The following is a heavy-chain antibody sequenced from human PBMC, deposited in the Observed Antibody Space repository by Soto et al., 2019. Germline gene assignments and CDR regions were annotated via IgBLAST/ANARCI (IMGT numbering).Heavy chain of an antibody. CDR1: GGTFSSYA. CDR3: ARVRENIVATFPYYYGMDV. Sequence: SVKVSCKASGGTFSSYATSWVRQAPGQGLEWMGGIIPIFGTANYAQKFQGRVTITADKSTSTAYMELSSLRPEDTAVYYCARVRENIVATFPYYYGMDVWGQGTTVTVSS. D-gene: IGHD5-12*01. J-gene: IGHJ6*02. V-gene: IGHV1-69*06. CDR2: IIPIFGTA.